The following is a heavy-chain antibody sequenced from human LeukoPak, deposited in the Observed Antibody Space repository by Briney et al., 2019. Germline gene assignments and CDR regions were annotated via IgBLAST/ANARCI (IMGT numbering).Heavy chain of an antibody. Sequence: SETLSLTCTVSGGSISSGGYYWSWIRQHPGKGLEWIGYIYYSGSTYYNPSLKSRVTISVNTSKNQFSLKLSSVTAADTVVYYCARAQTYYYDSSGPFQIDYWGQGTLVTVSS. CDR1: GGSISSGGYY. CDR3: ARAQTYYYDSSGPFQIDY. V-gene: IGHV4-31*03. J-gene: IGHJ4*02. D-gene: IGHD3-22*01. CDR2: IYYSGST.